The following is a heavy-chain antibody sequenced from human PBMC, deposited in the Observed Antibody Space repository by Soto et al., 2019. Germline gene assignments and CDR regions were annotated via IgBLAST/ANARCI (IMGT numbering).Heavy chain of an antibody. Sequence: SQTLSLTCTVSRGSISSYYWSWIRQPPGKGLEWIAYIYYSGSTNYNPSLKIRVTISVYTAKNQFSLKLSSVTAADPVVYCCARHTVGGDTYFDYWGQGTLVTVSS. J-gene: IGHJ4*02. CDR3: ARHTVGGDTYFDY. D-gene: IGHD3-16*01. CDR2: IYYSGST. V-gene: IGHV4-59*08. CDR1: RGSISSYY.